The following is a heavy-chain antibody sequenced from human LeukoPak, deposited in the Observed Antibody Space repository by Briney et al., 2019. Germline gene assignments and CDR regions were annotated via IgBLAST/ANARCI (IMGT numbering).Heavy chain of an antibody. CDR2: INQSGST. V-gene: IGHV4-34*01. D-gene: IGHD2-2*01. Sequence: SETLSLTCVIYGGSFIGYYWSCICQRPGKGLEWIGEINQSGSTHYNPSLKCRVTISVDKSKNQVSLKLSSVTAADTGVYYCARDLHSTMPYWGYWGQGTLVTVSS. J-gene: IGHJ4*02. CDR1: GGSFIGYY. CDR3: ARDLHSTMPYWGY.